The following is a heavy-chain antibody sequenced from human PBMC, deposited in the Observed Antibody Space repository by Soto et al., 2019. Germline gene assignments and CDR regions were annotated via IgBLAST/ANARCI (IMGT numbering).Heavy chain of an antibody. V-gene: IGHV4-34*01. D-gene: IGHD3-10*01. CDR1: GGSFSGYY. CDR2: INHSGST. Sequence: QVQLQQWGAGLLKPSETLSLTCAVYGGSFSGYYWSWIRQPPGKGLEWIGEINHSGSTNYNPSLKSRVTISVDTSKNRFSLKLSSVTAADTAVYYCARGRRTNSYYYGSGSYQALDYWGQGTLVTVSS. J-gene: IGHJ4*02. CDR3: ARGRRTNSYYYGSGSYQALDY.